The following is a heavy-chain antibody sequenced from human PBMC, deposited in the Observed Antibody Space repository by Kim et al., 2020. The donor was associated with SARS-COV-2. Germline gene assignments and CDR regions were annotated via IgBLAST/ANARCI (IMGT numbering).Heavy chain of an antibody. J-gene: IGHJ6*02. D-gene: IGHD2-8*01. CDR3: ARGGAYGDGLDV. CDR1: GFTFSSFS. V-gene: IGHV3-21*01. CDR2: ISSSSSYI. Sequence: GGSLRLSCAASGFTFSSFSMNWVRQAPGKGLEWVSSISSSSSYIYYADSLKGRFTISRDNAKNSLYLQMNSLRAEDTAVYYCARGGAYGDGLDVWGQGTTVTVSS.